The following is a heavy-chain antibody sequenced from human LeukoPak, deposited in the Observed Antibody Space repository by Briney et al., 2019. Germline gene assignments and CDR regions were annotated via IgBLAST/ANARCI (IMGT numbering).Heavy chain of an antibody. CDR1: GYTFTSYY. CDR2: INPSGGST. D-gene: IGHD1-7*01. V-gene: IGHV1-46*01. Sequence: GASVKVSCKASGYTFTSYYMHWVRQAPGQGLEWMGIINPSGGSTSYAQKFQGRVTMTRDTSTSTVYMELSSLRSEDTAVYYCARDRVDNWNWEYAFDIWGQGTMVTVSS. CDR3: ARDRVDNWNWEYAFDI. J-gene: IGHJ3*02.